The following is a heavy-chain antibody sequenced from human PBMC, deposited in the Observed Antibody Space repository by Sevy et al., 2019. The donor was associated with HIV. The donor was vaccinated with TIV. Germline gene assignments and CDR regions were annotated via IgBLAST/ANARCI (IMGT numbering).Heavy chain of an antibody. CDR2: INPSGGST. D-gene: IGHD3-10*01. CDR1: GYTFTSYY. Sequence: ASVKVSCKASGYTFTSYYIHWVLQAPGQGLEWMGIINPSGGSTSFAQKFQGRVTMTRDTSTSTVYMELSSLRSEDTAVYFCAREVRSGADYWGQRTLVTVSS. CDR3: AREVRSGADY. J-gene: IGHJ4*02. V-gene: IGHV1-46*01.